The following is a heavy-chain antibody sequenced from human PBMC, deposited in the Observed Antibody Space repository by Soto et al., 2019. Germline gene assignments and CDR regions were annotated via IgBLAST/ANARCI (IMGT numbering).Heavy chain of an antibody. CDR3: ARDRSRYYYDSSGSFGDAFDI. V-gene: IGHV3-30*03. Sequence: GGSLRLSCVASGFTFSDSGMHWVRQAPGKGLEWVALISSDGSNKYYEDSVKGRLTVSRDNSKNTLYLQMNSLKPEDTAVYYCARDRSRYYYDSSGSFGDAFDIWGQGTMVTVSS. J-gene: IGHJ3*02. CDR2: ISSDGSNK. CDR1: GFTFSDSG. D-gene: IGHD3-22*01.